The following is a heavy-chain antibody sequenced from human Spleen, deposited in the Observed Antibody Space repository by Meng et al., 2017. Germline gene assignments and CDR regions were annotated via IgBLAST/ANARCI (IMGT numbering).Heavy chain of an antibody. CDR1: GGSLSSYY. J-gene: IGHJ4*02. CDR3: ARVLRYFDWEYYFDS. Sequence: SETLSLTCSVSGGSLSSYYWSWIRQPPGKGLEWIGYIYYSGSTNYNPSLKSRVTISVDTSKNQVSLKLSSVTAADTAVYYCARVLRYFDWEYYFDSWGPGTLVTVSS. V-gene: IGHV4-59*08. D-gene: IGHD3-9*01. CDR2: IYYSGST.